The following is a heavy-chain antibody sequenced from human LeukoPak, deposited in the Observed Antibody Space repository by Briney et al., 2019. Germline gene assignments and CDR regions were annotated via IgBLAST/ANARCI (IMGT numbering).Heavy chain of an antibody. D-gene: IGHD6-19*01. J-gene: IGHJ4*02. CDR2: ISGSGGST. Sequence: GGSLTLSCAASGFTFSSYGMSWVRQAPGKELEWVSAISGSGGSTYYADSVKGRFTISRDNSKNTLYLQMNSLRAEDTAVYYCAKVRIAVAGYVAYYFDYWGQGTLVTVSS. V-gene: IGHV3-23*01. CDR1: GFTFSSYG. CDR3: AKVRIAVAGYVAYYFDY.